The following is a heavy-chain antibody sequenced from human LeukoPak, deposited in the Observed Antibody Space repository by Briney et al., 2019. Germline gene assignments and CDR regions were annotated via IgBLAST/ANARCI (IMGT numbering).Heavy chain of an antibody. CDR2: INHSGST. CDR1: GGSFSGYY. J-gene: IGHJ6*04. CDR3: ARVLGAYGDYYYYGMDV. V-gene: IGHV4-34*01. Sequence: PSETLSLTCAVYGGSFSGYYWSWIRQPPGKGLEWIGEINHSGSTNYNPSLKSRVTISVDTSKNQFSLKLSSVTAADTAVYYCARVLGAYGDYYYYGMDVWGKGTTVTVSS. D-gene: IGHD4-17*01.